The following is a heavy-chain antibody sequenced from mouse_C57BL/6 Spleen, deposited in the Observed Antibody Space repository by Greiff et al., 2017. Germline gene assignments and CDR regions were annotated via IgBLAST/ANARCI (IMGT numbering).Heavy chain of an antibody. CDR2: INPSNGGT. CDR1: GYTFTSYW. D-gene: IGHD2-2*01. J-gene: IGHJ2*01. Sequence: QVQLQQPGTELVKPGASVKLSCKASGYTFTSYWMHWVKQRPGQGLEWIGNINPSNGGTNYNEKFKSKATLTVDKSSSTAYMQLSSLTSEDSAVYYCARAPPLSTMVTTSHYYFDYWGQGTTLTVSS. CDR3: ARAPPLSTMVTTSHYYFDY. V-gene: IGHV1-53*01.